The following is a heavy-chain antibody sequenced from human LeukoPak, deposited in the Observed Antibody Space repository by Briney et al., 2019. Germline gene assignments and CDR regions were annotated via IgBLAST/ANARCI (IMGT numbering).Heavy chain of an antibody. J-gene: IGHJ4*02. V-gene: IGHV5-51*01. CDR2: IYPVDSDT. Sequence: GESLKISCKGSGFSFTSSWIGWVRQMPGKGLEWMGIIYPVDSDTRYIPSFQGQVTISADKSISTAYLQWSSLKASDTAIYYCARRPATHSFDFWGQGTLVTVSS. CDR3: ARRPATHSFDF. CDR1: GFSFTSSW. D-gene: IGHD2-15*01.